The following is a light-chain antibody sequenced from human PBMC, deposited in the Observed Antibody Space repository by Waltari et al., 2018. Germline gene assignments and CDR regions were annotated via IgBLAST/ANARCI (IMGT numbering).Light chain of an antibody. CDR1: TLGDKF. V-gene: IGLV3-1*01. J-gene: IGLJ3*02. Sequence: SFDLTQPPSVSVSPGQTATITCSGDTLGDKFVSWYRQKSGQSPVLIMLEDNKRPPGVPDRILGSRSGSTAPLTVSETQAIDEADFYCQARDSDTVVFGGGTKLTVL. CDR3: QARDSDTVV. CDR2: EDN.